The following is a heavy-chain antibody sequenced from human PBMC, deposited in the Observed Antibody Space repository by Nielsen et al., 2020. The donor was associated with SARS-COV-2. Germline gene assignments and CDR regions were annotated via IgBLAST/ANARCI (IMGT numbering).Heavy chain of an antibody. J-gene: IGHJ4*02. Sequence: ETLSLTCTVSGGSISSYYWSWIRQPPGKGLEWVSSIGAIDGSTNYAESLRGRFTISRDNSKNTLYLQINSLRAEDTAMYYCAKNPSRRDYGADYWGQGTLVTVSS. CDR3: AKNPSRRDYGADY. CDR1: GGSISSYY. D-gene: IGHD4-17*01. CDR2: IGAIDGST. V-gene: IGHV3-23*01.